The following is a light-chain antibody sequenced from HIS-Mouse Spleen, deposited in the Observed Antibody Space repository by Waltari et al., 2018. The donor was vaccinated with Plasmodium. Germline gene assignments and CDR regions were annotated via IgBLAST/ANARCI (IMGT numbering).Light chain of an antibody. V-gene: IGKV1-39*01. Sequence: DIQMTQSPSSLSASVGDRVTIPCRASQSISNYLNWYQQKPGKPPKFMIYAASTLQSGVPSRFSGSGSGTDFTLTISSLQPEDFATYYCQQSYSTWTFGQGTKVEIK. CDR2: AAS. CDR3: QQSYSTWT. J-gene: IGKJ1*01. CDR1: QSISNY.